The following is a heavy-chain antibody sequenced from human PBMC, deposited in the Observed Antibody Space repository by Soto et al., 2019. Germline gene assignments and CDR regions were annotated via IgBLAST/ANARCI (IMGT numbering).Heavy chain of an antibody. CDR2: IIPIFGTA. CDR1: GGTFSSYA. CDR3: ARGEYSSSLGYYYYGMDV. D-gene: IGHD6-6*01. Sequence: VQLVESGGGLVKPGGSLRLSCAASGGTFSSYAISWVRQAPGQGLEWMGGIIPIFGTANYAQKFQGRVTITADESTSTAYMELSSLRSEDTAVYYCARGEYSSSLGYYYYGMDVWGQGTTVTVSS. J-gene: IGHJ6*02. V-gene: IGHV1-69*01.